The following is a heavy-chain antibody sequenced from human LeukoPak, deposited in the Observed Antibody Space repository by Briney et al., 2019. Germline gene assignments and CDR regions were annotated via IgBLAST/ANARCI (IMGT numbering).Heavy chain of an antibody. Sequence: PSETLSLTCTVSGGSISSGGYYWSWIRQHPGKGLEWIGYIYYSGSTYYNPSLKSRVTISVDTSKNQFSLKLSSVTAADTAVYYCARDLGGWSTNWFDPWGQGTLVTVSS. J-gene: IGHJ5*02. CDR1: GGSISSGGYY. CDR2: IYYSGST. CDR3: ARDLGGWSTNWFDP. D-gene: IGHD6-19*01. V-gene: IGHV4-31*03.